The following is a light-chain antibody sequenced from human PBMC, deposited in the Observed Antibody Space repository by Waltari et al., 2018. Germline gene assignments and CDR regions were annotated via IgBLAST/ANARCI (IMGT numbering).Light chain of an antibody. CDR3: QQSYDPPYT. J-gene: IGKJ2*01. CDR2: GKS. CDR1: QSISKY. Sequence: DIQMTQSPSSLSASLGARVTITCRASQSISKYLNWYQQRPGKAPKLLIYGKSSLQSGVPSRFSGSGSGTDFTLTINTLQPEDFATYFCQQSYDPPYTFGQGTRLEIK. V-gene: IGKV1-39*01.